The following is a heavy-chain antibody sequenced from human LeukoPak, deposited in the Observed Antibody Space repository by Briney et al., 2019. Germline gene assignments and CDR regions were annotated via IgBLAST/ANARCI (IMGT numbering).Heavy chain of an antibody. D-gene: IGHD6-13*01. Sequence: PGGSLRLSCSASGFSLSDYGMSWVRQAPGKGLEWVAVIANDGRDKKYADSVRGRFTISRDNSKNTVYLQMNSLRAEDTAVFYCVKDMKIKAAGYYFDYWGQGTLVTVSS. J-gene: IGHJ4*02. CDR1: GFSLSDYG. V-gene: IGHV3-30*18. CDR2: IANDGRDK. CDR3: VKDMKIKAAGYYFDY.